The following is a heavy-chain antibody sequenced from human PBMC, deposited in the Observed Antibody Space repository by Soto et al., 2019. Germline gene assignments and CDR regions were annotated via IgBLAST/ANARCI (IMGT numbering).Heavy chain of an antibody. Sequence: SETLSLTCTVSGGSISSSSDYWDWIRQPPGKGLEWTGSIYYSGTTYYNPSLKSRVTISVDTSKNQFSLKVSSVTAADTAVYYCARHDGSSWSWFDPWVQGILVTVS. CDR2: IYYSGTT. V-gene: IGHV4-39*01. J-gene: IGHJ5*02. CDR3: ARHDGSSWSWFDP. CDR1: GGSISSSSDY. D-gene: IGHD6-13*01.